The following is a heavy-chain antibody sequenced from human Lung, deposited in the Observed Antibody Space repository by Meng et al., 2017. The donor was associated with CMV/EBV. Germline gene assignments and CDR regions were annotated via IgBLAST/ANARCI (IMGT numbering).Heavy chain of an antibody. J-gene: IGHJ1*01. CDR3: LRRSGGSV. V-gene: IGHV4-4*02. Sequence: VQLRESGPALVKSSGALPLTCAVSGDSITNHNWWAWVRQPPGKGLEWIGEIPHRGSSAYNPSLKSRVSMSIDKSKNQFSLKLTSVTAADTAVYHCLRRSGGSVWGQGTLVTVSS. D-gene: IGHD3-10*01. CDR2: IPHRGSS. CDR1: GDSITNHNW.